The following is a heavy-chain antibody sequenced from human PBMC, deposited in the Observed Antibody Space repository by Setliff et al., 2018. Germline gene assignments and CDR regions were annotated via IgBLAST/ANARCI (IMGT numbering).Heavy chain of an antibody. V-gene: IGHV3-48*01. J-gene: IGHJ4*02. Sequence: PGESLKISCSVSGFTFRDYDMTWVRQAPGKGLEWVSYISSSSSTIYYADSVKGRFTISRDNAKNSLYLQMNSLRAEDTAVYYCARDLEITIFGVPDYWGQGTLVTVSS. D-gene: IGHD3-3*01. CDR3: ARDLEITIFGVPDY. CDR1: GFTFRDYD. CDR2: ISSSSSTI.